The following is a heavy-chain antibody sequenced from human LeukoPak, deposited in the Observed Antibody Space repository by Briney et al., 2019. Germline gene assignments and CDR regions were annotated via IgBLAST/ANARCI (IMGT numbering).Heavy chain of an antibody. Sequence: GGSLRLSCAVSGFSVSGYWTTWVRQAPGKGLEWVANIKQDGSEKNYEDSVKGRFTISRDNAENSLFLQMNSLRVEDTAVYYCAREWQGGIAAAGTRIEGDYWGQGTLVAVSS. CDR1: GFSVSGYW. CDR3: AREWQGGIAAAGTRIEGDY. D-gene: IGHD6-13*01. J-gene: IGHJ4*02. CDR2: IKQDGSEK. V-gene: IGHV3-7*01.